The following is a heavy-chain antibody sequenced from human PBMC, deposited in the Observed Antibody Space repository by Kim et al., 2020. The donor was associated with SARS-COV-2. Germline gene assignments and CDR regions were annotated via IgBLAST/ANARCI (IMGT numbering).Heavy chain of an antibody. J-gene: IGHJ2*01. CDR2: IYYSGST. D-gene: IGHD6-19*01. V-gene: IGHV4-59*01. CDR3: ARDRRSDYSSGWYNYWYFDL. CDR1: GGSISSYY. Sequence: SETLSLTCTVSGGSISSYYWSWIRQPPGKGLEWIGYIYYSGSTNYNPSLKSRVTISVDTSKNQFSLKLSSVTAADTAVYYCARDRRSDYSSGWYNYWYFDLWGRGTLVTVSS.